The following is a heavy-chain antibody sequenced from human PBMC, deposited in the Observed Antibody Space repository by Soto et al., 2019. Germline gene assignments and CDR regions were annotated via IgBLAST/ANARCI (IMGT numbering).Heavy chain of an antibody. CDR3: ARDAVVVVPAASPNEDYYYYGMDV. Sequence: GASVKVSCKASGYTFTGYYMHWVRQAPGQGLEWMGWINPNSGGTNYAQKFQGRVTMTRDTSISTAYMELSRLRSDDTAVYYCARDAVVVVPAASPNEDYYYYGMDVWGQGTTVTVSS. D-gene: IGHD2-2*01. V-gene: IGHV1-2*02. J-gene: IGHJ6*02. CDR2: INPNSGGT. CDR1: GYTFTGYY.